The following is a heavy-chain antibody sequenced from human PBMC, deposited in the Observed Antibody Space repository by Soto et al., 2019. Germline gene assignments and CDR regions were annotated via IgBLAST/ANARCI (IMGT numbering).Heavy chain of an antibody. V-gene: IGHV3-7*01. CDR3: ARDYEFCFDI. CDR1: AFTLSSYW. Sequence: EVQLVESGGGLVQPGGSLRLSCEASAFTLSSYWMSWVRQAPGKGPEWVANIKPDGSEKYYVDSVKGRFTISGDNTKNSLYLQMSALRPEDTAIYYCARDYEFCFDIWGQGTLVTVSS. CDR2: IKPDGSEK. D-gene: IGHD3-22*01. J-gene: IGHJ3*02.